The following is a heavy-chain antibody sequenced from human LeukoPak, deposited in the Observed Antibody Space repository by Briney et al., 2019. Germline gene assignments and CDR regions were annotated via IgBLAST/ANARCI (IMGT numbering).Heavy chain of an antibody. J-gene: IGHJ6*04. CDR2: IDPSDSYT. D-gene: IGHD2-15*01. CDR1: GSRFTSYW. CDR3: ARRSVAAMGDGMDV. Sequence: GAPLKISCKGSGSRFTSYWISWGRQMPGKGLGWMGRIDPSDSYTNYSPSFQGHVTISADKSISTAYLQWSSLKASDTAMYYCARRSVAAMGDGMDVWGKGTTVTVSS. V-gene: IGHV5-10-1*01.